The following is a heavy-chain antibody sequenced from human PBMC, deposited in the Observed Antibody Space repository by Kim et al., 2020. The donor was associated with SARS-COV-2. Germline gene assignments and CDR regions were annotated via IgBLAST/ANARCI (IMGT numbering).Heavy chain of an antibody. Sequence: ASVKVSCKASGYTFTSYYMHWVRQAPGQGLEWMGIINPSGGSTSYAQKFQGRVTMTRDTSTSTVYMELSSLRSEDTAVYYCARDFSSGYSYGYYYGMDVWGQGTTVTVSS. J-gene: IGHJ6*02. V-gene: IGHV1-46*01. CDR1: GYTFTSYY. CDR2: INPSGGST. D-gene: IGHD5-18*01. CDR3: ARDFSSGYSYGYYYGMDV.